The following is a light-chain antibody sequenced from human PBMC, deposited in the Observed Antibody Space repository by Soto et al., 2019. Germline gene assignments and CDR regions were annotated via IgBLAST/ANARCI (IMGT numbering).Light chain of an antibody. V-gene: IGLV1-47*01. J-gene: IGLJ2*01. CDR3: SAWDDSLTGVI. Sequence: QSVLTQPPSASATPGQRVTISCSGSSSNIGNNFIYWYQHLPGTAPKLLIYRNDQRPSGVPDRFSGSKSGTSASLAISGLRSEDEADYYCSAWDDSLTGVIFGGGTQLTVL. CDR2: RND. CDR1: SSNIGNNF.